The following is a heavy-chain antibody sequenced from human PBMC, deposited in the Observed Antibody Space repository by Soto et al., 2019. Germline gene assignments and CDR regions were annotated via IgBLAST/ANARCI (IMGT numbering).Heavy chain of an antibody. CDR3: ARGMTTVTTFDY. D-gene: IGHD4-17*01. CDR1: GGSISSGGYS. Sequence: QLQLQESGSGLVKPSQTLSLTCAGSGGSISSGGYSWSWIRQPPGKGLEWIGYIYHSGSTYYNPSLRSRVTISVDRSKNQVSLKLSSVTAADTAVFYCARGMTTVTTFDYWGQGTLVTVSS. CDR2: IYHSGST. V-gene: IGHV4-30-2*01. J-gene: IGHJ4*02.